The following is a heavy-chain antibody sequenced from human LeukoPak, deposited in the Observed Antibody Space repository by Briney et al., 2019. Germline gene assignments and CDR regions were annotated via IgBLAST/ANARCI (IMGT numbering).Heavy chain of an antibody. Sequence: GESLKISCKGSGYSLTSYWIGWVRQMPGKGLEWMGIIYPGDSDTRYSPSFQGQVTISADKSISTAYLQWSSLKASDTAMYYCARHVGVGGYYADDAFDIWGQGTMVTVSS. D-gene: IGHD3-3*01. V-gene: IGHV5-51*01. CDR3: ARHVGVGGYYADDAFDI. CDR2: IYPGDSDT. J-gene: IGHJ3*02. CDR1: GYSLTSYW.